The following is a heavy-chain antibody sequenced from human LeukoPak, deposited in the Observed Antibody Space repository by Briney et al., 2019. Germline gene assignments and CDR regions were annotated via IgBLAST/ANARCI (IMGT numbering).Heavy chain of an antibody. V-gene: IGHV6-1*01. CDR1: GDSVSSNSAA. CDR2: TYYRSKWYN. CDR3: ARDRMRGHITYIPRYYFDY. J-gene: IGHJ4*02. D-gene: IGHD1-20*01. Sequence: SQTLSLTCAISGDSVSSNSAAWNWIRQSPSRGLERLGRTYYRSKWYNDYAVSVKSRITINPDTSKNQFSLQLNSVTPEDTAVYYCARDRMRGHITYIPRYYFDYWGQGTLVTVSS.